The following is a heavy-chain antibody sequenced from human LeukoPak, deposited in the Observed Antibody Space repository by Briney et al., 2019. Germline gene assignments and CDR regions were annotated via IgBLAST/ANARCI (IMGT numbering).Heavy chain of an antibody. CDR3: ARAPPGTADNWFDP. J-gene: IGHJ5*02. CDR2: ISSSSSYI. CDR1: GFTFSSCS. V-gene: IGHV3-21*01. Sequence: GGSLRLSCAASGFTFSSCSMNWVRRAPGKGLEWVSSISSSSSYIYYADSVKGRFTISRDNAKNSLYLQMNSLRAEDTAVYYCARAPPGTADNWFDPWGQGTLVTVSS. D-gene: IGHD3-10*01.